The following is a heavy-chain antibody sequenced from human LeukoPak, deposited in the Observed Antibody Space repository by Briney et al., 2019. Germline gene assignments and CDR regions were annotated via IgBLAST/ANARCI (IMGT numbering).Heavy chain of an antibody. J-gene: IGHJ4*02. CDR2: ISAYNGNT. Sequence: ASVKVSCKASGYTFTQYGISWVRQAPGQGPEWMGWISAYNGNTNYAQKLQGRVTMTTDTSTSTAYMELRSLRSDDTAVYYRARDRIAAAVEIGDYWGQGTLVTVSS. CDR3: ARDRIAAAVEIGDY. CDR1: GYTFTQYG. D-gene: IGHD6-13*01. V-gene: IGHV1-18*01.